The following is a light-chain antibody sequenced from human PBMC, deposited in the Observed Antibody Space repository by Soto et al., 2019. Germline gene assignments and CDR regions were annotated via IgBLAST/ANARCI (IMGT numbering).Light chain of an antibody. Sequence: QSVLTQPPSMSGAPGQRVTISCTGSSSNIGPGYDVPWYQQLPGTPPKLLIYLNTDRPSGVPDRFSGSKSGTSASLAITGRRADDEAVYYCQSSDNSLPGLVIFGGGTKLTVL. CDR1: SSNIGPGYD. CDR2: LNT. V-gene: IGLV1-40*01. CDR3: QSSDNSLPGLVI. J-gene: IGLJ2*01.